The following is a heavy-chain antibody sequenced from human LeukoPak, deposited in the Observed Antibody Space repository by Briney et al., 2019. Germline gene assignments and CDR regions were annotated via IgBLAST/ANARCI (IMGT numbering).Heavy chain of an antibody. D-gene: IGHD2-15*01. Sequence: GGSLRLSCAASGFTFSNAWMSWVRQAPGKGLEWVGRIKSKTDGWTTDYAAPVKGRFTISRDDSKNTLYLQMNSLKTEDTAVYYCTTDVDAWFDPWGQGTLVTVSS. V-gene: IGHV3-15*01. CDR3: TTDVDAWFDP. J-gene: IGHJ5*02. CDR1: GFTFSNAW. CDR2: IKSKTDGWTT.